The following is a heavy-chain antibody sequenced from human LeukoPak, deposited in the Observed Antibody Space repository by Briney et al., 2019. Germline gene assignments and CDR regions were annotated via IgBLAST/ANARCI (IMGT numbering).Heavy chain of an antibody. J-gene: IGHJ4*02. CDR1: GFTFSSYS. CDR2: INSDGSST. V-gene: IGHV3-74*01. Sequence: PGGSLRLSCAASGFTFSSYSMNWVRQAPGKGLVWVSRINSDGSSTSYADSVKGRFTISRDNAKNTLYLQMNSLRAEDTAVYYCARTLYSSGWYFPFDYWGQGTLVTVSS. D-gene: IGHD6-19*01. CDR3: ARTLYSSGWYFPFDY.